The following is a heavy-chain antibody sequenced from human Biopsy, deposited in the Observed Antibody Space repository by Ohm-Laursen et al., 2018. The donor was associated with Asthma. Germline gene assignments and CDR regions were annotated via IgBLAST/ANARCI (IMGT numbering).Heavy chain of an antibody. J-gene: IGHJ4*02. CDR1: GFIFRGSN. CDR3: AKRRGYSGHDNDY. CDR2: ISYDGMSE. D-gene: IGHD5-12*01. Sequence: LSLTCAASGFIFRGSNMFWVRQAPGKGLEWLAAISYDGMSEYYADSVKGRFSISRDDSKSTTDLQMSSLRDDDTAVYYCAKRRGYSGHDNDYWGQGTLVIVSS. V-gene: IGHV3-30*18.